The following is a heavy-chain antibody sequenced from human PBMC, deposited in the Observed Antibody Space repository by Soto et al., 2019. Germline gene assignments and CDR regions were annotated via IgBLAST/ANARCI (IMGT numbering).Heavy chain of an antibody. CDR2: IIPIFGTA. V-gene: IGHV1-69*13. Sequence: SVKVSCKASGGTFSSYAISWVRQAPGQGLEWMGGIIPIFGTANYAQKFQGRVTITADESTSTAYMELSSLRSEDTAVYYCAAGGEVATILQPYFDYWGQGTLVTVSS. CDR3: AAGGEVATILQPYFDY. CDR1: GGTFSSYA. J-gene: IGHJ4*02. D-gene: IGHD5-12*01.